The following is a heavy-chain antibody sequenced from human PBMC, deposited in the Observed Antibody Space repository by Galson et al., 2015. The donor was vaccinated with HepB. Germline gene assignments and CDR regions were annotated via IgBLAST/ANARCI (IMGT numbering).Heavy chain of an antibody. CDR1: GFTFSSYG. CDR2: IWYDGSNK. Sequence: SLRLSCAASGFTFSSYGMHWVRQAPGKGLEWVAVIWYDGSNKYYADSVKGRFTISRDNSKNTLYLQMNSLRAEDTAVYYCARAKQGGVEVVFDYWGQGTLVTASS. J-gene: IGHJ4*02. V-gene: IGHV3-33*08. CDR3: ARAKQGGVEVVFDY. D-gene: IGHD3-16*01.